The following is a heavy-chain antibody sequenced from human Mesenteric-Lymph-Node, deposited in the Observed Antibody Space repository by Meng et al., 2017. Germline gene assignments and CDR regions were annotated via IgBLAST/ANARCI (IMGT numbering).Heavy chain of an antibody. CDR1: GGSMSGYY. CDR2: IHHSGRT. J-gene: IGHJ4*02. D-gene: IGHD3-16*01. CDR3: ARGLDDYVYGY. Sequence: GSLRLSCAVYGGSMSGYYWSWIRQAPEKGLECIGEIHHSGRTQYNPSLRGRVTISVDTSKNQFSLKLSSVTAADTAVYYCARGLDDYVYGYWGQGTLVTVSS. V-gene: IGHV4-34*01.